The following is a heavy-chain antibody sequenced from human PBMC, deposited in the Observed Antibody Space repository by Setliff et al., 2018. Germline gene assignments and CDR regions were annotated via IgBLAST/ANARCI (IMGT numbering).Heavy chain of an antibody. CDR1: GGPILSSF. J-gene: IGHJ4*02. CDR2: ISQTGTT. Sequence: SETLSLTCTVSGGPILSSFLGWIRQPPGKGLEWIGYISQTGTTNNNPTLKSRVSISIDTSKSLFSLKLRSVTAADTATYFCARGRVPYYWLQGTLVTVPQ. V-gene: IGHV4-59*01. CDR3: ARGRVPYY.